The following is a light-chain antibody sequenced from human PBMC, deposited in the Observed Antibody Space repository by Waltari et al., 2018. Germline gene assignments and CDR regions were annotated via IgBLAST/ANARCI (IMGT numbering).Light chain of an antibody. J-gene: IGLJ2*01. CDR2: STN. CDR3: AAWDDSLNGL. V-gene: IGLV1-44*01. CDR1: SPNIGRHN. Sequence: QSVLTQPPSASGTPGQRVTISCSGSSPNIGRHNVNWYQKVPGTAPKLLIYSTNQRPSGVPDRFSGSKSGTSASLAISGLQSEDEAEYYCAAWDDSLNGLFGGGTKLTVL.